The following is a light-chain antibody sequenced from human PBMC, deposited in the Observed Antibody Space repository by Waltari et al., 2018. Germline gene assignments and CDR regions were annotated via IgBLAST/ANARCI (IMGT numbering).Light chain of an antibody. J-gene: IGLJ3*02. Sequence: SYELTQPPSVSVSPGQTASITCSGDKLGDKNASWYQQTPGQSPVLVIYQDTKRPSGIPERFSGSNSGNTATLTISGTQGMDEADYYCLAWDSSTAWVFGGGTKLTVL. CDR2: QDT. CDR3: LAWDSSTAWV. CDR1: KLGDKN. V-gene: IGLV3-1*01.